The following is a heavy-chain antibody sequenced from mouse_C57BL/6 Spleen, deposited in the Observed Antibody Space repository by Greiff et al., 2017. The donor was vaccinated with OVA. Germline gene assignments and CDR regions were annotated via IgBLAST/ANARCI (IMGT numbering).Heavy chain of an antibody. J-gene: IGHJ2*01. Sequence: QVQLQQSGAELARPGASVKLSCKASGYTFTSYGISWVKQRTGQGLEWIGEIYPRSGNTYYNEKFKGKATLTADTSSSTAYMELRSLTSEDSAVYFCAREGYDGYFDYWGQGTTLTVSS. V-gene: IGHV1-81*01. CDR1: GYTFTSYG. D-gene: IGHD2-3*01. CDR3: AREGYDGYFDY. CDR2: IYPRSGNT.